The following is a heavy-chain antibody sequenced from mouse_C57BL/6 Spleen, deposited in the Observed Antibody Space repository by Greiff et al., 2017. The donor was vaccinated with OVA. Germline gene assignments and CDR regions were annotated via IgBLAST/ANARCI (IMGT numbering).Heavy chain of an antibody. J-gene: IGHJ3*01. CDR1: GFTFSSYA. Sequence: EVKVVESGGGLVKPGGSLKLSCAASGFTFSSYAMSWVRQTPEKRLEWVATISDGGSYTYYPDNVKGRFTISRDNAKNNLYLQMSHLKSEDTAMYYCARVKEYYGSRAGAWFAYWGQGTLVTVSA. CDR2: ISDGGSYT. D-gene: IGHD1-1*01. CDR3: ARVKEYYGSRAGAWFAY. V-gene: IGHV5-4*03.